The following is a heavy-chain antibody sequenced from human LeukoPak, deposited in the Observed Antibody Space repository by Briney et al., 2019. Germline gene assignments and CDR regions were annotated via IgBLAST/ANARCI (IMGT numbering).Heavy chain of an antibody. CDR3: ARVDAASLAVHY. J-gene: IGHJ4*02. CDR2: INPNSGGT. Sequence: ASVKVSCKTSGHSFTSFFLNWVRQAPGQGLEWMGRINPNSGGTDSGQKFQGRVTMTRDTSISTAYMELRSLTFDDTAVYYCARVDAASLAVHYWGQGTLVTVSS. V-gene: IGHV1-2*02. D-gene: IGHD6-13*01. CDR1: GHSFTSFF.